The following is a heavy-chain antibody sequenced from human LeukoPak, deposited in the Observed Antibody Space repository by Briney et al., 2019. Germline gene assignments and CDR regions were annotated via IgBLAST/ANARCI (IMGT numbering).Heavy chain of an antibody. J-gene: IGHJ4*02. Sequence: SETLSLTCTVSGVAISSGYSYWGWTRPPPGGGLEWIESIYYPGNTYYHAYLKRQVSISIDTSKIQFSLKLTSVTAADTAVYYCARQTGSGLFILPGGQGTLVTVSS. V-gene: IGHV4-39*01. CDR1: GVAISSGYSY. CDR3: ARQTGSGLFILP. CDR2: IYYPGNT. D-gene: IGHD3/OR15-3a*01.